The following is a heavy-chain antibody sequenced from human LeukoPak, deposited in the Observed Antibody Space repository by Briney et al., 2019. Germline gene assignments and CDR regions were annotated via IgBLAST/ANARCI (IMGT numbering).Heavy chain of an antibody. D-gene: IGHD2-8*01. CDR3: ARDQETNWDV. CDR1: AFTFHDYG. Sequence: GGSLRLSCAASAFTFHDYGMSWVRQAPGKGLEWVSNINWNSGSTAYADSVKGRFTISRDNGKNTLYLQMNSLRAEDTAVYYCARDQETNWDVWGKGTTVTVSS. V-gene: IGHV3-20*04. J-gene: IGHJ6*04. CDR2: INWNSGST.